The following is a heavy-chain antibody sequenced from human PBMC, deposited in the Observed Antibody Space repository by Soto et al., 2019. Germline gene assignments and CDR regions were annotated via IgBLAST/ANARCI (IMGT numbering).Heavy chain of an antibody. Sequence: PGESLKISCKASGYSFTDYWIGWVRQMPGKGLEWMGIIFPGDSSTRYSPSFQGQVTISADKSINTAYLQWSSLKASDTAMYYCARHGYVSDRRNWFDPWGQGTLVTVSS. D-gene: IGHD2-2*03. CDR2: IFPGDSST. CDR3: ARHGYVSDRRNWFDP. J-gene: IGHJ5*02. V-gene: IGHV5-51*01. CDR1: GYSFTDYW.